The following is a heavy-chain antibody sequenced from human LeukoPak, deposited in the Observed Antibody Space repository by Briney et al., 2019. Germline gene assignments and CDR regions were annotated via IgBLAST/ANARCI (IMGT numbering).Heavy chain of an antibody. CDR1: GYTFTGYY. D-gene: IGHD6-13*01. J-gene: IGHJ3*02. CDR3: ARLILPGIAAAGWTDAFDI. V-gene: IGHV1-2*02. CDR2: INPNSGGT. Sequence: GASVKVSCKASGYTFTGYYMHWVRQAPGQGLEWMGWINPNSGGTNYAQKFQGRVTMTRDTSISTAYMEMSRLRSDDTAVYYCARLILPGIAAAGWTDAFDIWGQGTMVTVSS.